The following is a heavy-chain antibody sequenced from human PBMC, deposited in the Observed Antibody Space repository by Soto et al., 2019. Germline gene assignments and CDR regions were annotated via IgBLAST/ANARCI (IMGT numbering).Heavy chain of an antibody. CDR3: ARRYGWLYFDY. D-gene: IGHD6-19*01. J-gene: IGHJ4*02. CDR2: IFYSGST. Sequence: SETLSLTCAVYGGSFSGYYWGWIRQPPGKGLEWIGTIFYSGSTYYNPSLKSRVTISVDTSKNQFSLKLTSVTAADTALYYCARRYGWLYFDYWGQGSLVTVSS. V-gene: IGHV4-34*12. CDR1: GGSFSGYY.